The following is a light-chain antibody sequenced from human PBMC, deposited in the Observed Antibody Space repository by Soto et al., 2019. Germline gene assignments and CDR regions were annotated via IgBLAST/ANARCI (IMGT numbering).Light chain of an antibody. CDR1: QSVSSSY. J-gene: IGKJ3*01. CDR3: QQYGSSTGVT. CDR2: GAS. V-gene: IGKV3-20*01. Sequence: EIVLTQSPGTLSLSPGKRATLSCRASQSVSSSYLAWYQQKPGQAPRLLIYGASSRATGIPDRFSGSGSGTDFTLTISRLEPEDFAVYYCQQYGSSTGVTFGPGTKVDIK.